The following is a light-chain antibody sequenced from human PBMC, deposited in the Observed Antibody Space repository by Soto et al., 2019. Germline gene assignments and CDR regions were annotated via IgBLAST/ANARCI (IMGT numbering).Light chain of an antibody. CDR1: QSVSSSY. J-gene: IGKJ1*01. CDR2: GAS. Sequence: EVVFTQSPCTLSLSPGERATLSCRASQSVSSSYLAWYQQKPGQASRLLIYGASSRATGIPDRFSGSGSGTDFTLTISRLEPEDFAVYYCQQYGSSSWTFGQGTKVDIK. CDR3: QQYGSSSWT. V-gene: IGKV3-20*01.